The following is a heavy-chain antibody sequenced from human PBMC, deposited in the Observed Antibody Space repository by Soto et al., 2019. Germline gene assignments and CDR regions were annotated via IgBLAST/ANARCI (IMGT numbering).Heavy chain of an antibody. CDR3: AKQEDIVVVVVYFQH. V-gene: IGHV3-23*01. J-gene: IGHJ1*01. CDR1: GFTFSSYA. CDR2: ISGSGGST. D-gene: IGHD2-15*01. Sequence: GESLKISCAASGFTFSSYAMSWVRQAPGKGLEWVSAISGSGGSTYYADSVKGRFTISRDNSKNTLYLQMNSLRAEDTAVYYCAKQEDIVVVVVYFQHWGQGTLVTVSS.